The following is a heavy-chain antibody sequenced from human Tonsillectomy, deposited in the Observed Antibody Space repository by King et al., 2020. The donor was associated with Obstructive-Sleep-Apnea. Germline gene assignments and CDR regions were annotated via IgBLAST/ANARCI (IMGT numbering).Heavy chain of an antibody. CDR3: ARGPRITIFGVVIRGWFDP. J-gene: IGHJ5*02. D-gene: IGHD3-3*01. CDR1: GGSFSGYY. Sequence: VQLQQWGAGLLKPSETLSLTCAVYGGSFSGYYWSWIRQPPGKGLEWIGEINHSGSTNYNPSLKSRVTISVDTSKNQFSLKLSSVTAADTAVYYCARGPRITIFGVVIRGWFDPWGQGTLVTVSS. V-gene: IGHV4-34*01. CDR2: INHSGST.